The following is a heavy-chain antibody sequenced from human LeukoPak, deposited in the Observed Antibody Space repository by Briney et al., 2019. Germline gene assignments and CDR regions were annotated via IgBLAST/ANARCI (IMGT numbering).Heavy chain of an antibody. J-gene: IGHJ4*02. D-gene: IGHD5-18*01. V-gene: IGHV5-51*01. CDR2: IYPGDSDT. Sequence: GESLQISCKGSGYSFSNYWIAWVRQLPGKGLEWMGIIYPGDSDTRYSPSFQGQVTISADKSNNTAYLQWSSLKASDTAMYYCARRIQLWLGIDYWGQGTLVTVSS. CDR1: GYSFSNYW. CDR3: ARRIQLWLGIDY.